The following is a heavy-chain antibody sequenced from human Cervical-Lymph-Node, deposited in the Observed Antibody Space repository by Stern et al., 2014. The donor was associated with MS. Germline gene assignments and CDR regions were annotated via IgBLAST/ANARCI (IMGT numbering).Heavy chain of an antibody. Sequence: QVTLKESGPMLVKPTETLTLTCTVSGFSLTDPKMGVSWIRQPPGKALECLAHIFSSDAKSYSTSLRSRLTISKDTSKSQVVLTLTNVDPEDTATYYCTRSYTKSRYRQGYYFDYWGQGTLVTVSS. CDR1: GFSLTDPKMG. J-gene: IGHJ4*02. D-gene: IGHD6-13*01. CDR3: TRSYTKSRYRQGYYFDY. CDR2: IFSSDAK. V-gene: IGHV2-26*01.